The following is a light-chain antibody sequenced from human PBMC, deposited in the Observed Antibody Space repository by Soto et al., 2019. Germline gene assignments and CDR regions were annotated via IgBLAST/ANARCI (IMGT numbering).Light chain of an antibody. CDR2: DNH. Sequence: GLTQPPSASGTPGQRVTFSCSGSSSNIGINTVNWYQQLPGTAPQLLISDNHRRPSGVPDRFSGSKSGTSASLAISGLQSEDEATYFCAAWDVSLKGFVFGTGTKVTVL. V-gene: IGLV1-44*01. CDR3: AAWDVSLKGFV. CDR1: SSNIGINT. J-gene: IGLJ1*01.